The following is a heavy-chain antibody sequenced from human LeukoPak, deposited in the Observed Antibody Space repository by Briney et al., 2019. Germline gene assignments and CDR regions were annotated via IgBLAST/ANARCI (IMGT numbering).Heavy chain of an antibody. CDR3: ARDYVVVGATTGAFDI. D-gene: IGHD1-26*01. CDR2: ISSSSSYI. Sequence: PGGSLRLSCAASGFTFSSYSMNWVRQAPGKGLEWVSSISSSSSYIYYADSVKGRFTISRDNAKNSLYLQMNSLRAEDTAVYYCARDYVVVGATTGAFDIWGQGTMVTVSS. J-gene: IGHJ3*02. V-gene: IGHV3-21*01. CDR1: GFTFSSYS.